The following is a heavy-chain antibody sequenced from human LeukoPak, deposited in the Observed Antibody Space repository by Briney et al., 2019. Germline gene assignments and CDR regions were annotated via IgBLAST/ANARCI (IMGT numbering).Heavy chain of an antibody. Sequence: ASVKVSFTSSVGTFSIYAISWVRQAPGQGLEWMGGIIPIFGTANYAQKFQGRVTITADESTSTAYMELSSLRSEDTAVYYCATRRRDGYTRSFDYWGQGTLVTVSS. CDR3: ATRRRDGYTRSFDY. V-gene: IGHV1-69*13. CDR1: VGTFSIYA. J-gene: IGHJ4*02. CDR2: IIPIFGTA. D-gene: IGHD5-24*01.